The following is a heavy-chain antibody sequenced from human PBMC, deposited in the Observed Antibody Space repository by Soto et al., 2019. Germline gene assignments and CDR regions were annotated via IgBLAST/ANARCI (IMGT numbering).Heavy chain of an antibody. Sequence: GGSLRLSCAASGFTFTSYAMTWVRQAPGKGLEWVSGIRATGDSPYYADSVKGRITISKDNSNNILYLQMNNLRAEDTAVYFYAKNPHIGYDYSWFAHWGQGTLVTVSS. CDR2: IRATGDSP. CDR3: AKNPHIGYDYSWFAH. D-gene: IGHD4-4*01. J-gene: IGHJ5*02. CDR1: GFTFTSYA. V-gene: IGHV3-23*01.